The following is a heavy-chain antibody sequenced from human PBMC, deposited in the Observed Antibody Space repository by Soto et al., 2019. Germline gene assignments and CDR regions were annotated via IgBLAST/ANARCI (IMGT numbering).Heavy chain of an antibody. CDR2: IYYSGST. Sequence: SETLSLTCSFSTYSISSYYWSWIRQPPGKGLEWIGYIYYSGSTNHSPSLKSRVTMSLDTSKNQFSLKLSSVTAADTAVYYCARDLLGYCGTDPYSPDFWGKGTTVTVSS. CDR1: TYSISSYY. D-gene: IGHD2-21*01. CDR3: ARDLLGYCGTDPYSPDF. J-gene: IGHJ6*04. V-gene: IGHV4-59*01.